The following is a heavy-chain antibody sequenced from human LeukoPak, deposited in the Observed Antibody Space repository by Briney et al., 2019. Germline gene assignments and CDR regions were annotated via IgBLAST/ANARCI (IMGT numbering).Heavy chain of an antibody. CDR1: GGSISSGSYY. CDR3: ATLVLLWFGELPLDY. J-gene: IGHJ4*02. Sequence: SETLSLTCTVSGGSISSGSYYWGWIRQPPGKGLEWIGSIYYSGSTYYNPSLKSRVTISVDTSKNQFSLKLSSVTAADTAVYYCATLVLLWFGELPLDYWGQGTLVTVSS. D-gene: IGHD3-10*01. V-gene: IGHV4-39*07. CDR2: IYYSGST.